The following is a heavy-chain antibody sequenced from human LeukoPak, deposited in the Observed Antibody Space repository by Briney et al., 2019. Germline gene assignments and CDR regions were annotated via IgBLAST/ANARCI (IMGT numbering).Heavy chain of an antibody. CDR2: IRYDGSNK. V-gene: IGHV3-30*02. D-gene: IGHD2-15*01. CDR1: GFTFSSYG. Sequence: GGSLRLSCAASGFTFSSYGMHWVRQAPGKGLEWVAFIRYDGSNKYYADSVKGRFTISRDNSKNTLYLQMNSLRAEDTAVYYCAKDVGDYYYYMDVWGKGTTVTVSS. J-gene: IGHJ6*03. CDR3: AKDVGDYYYYMDV.